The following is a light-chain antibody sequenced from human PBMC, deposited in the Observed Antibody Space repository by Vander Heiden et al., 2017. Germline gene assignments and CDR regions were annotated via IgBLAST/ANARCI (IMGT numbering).Light chain of an antibody. CDR2: RNN. J-gene: IGLJ2*01. CDR3: SAWDSSLSAVV. Sequence: QAGLTQPPSVSKGLRQTATLTCTGNSNNVGNQGTAWLQQHQGHPPKLLSYRNNNRHSGISERFSASRSGNTASLTITRLHPEDDADYYCSAWDSSLSAVVFGGGTKLTVL. CDR1: SNNVGNQG. V-gene: IGLV10-54*04.